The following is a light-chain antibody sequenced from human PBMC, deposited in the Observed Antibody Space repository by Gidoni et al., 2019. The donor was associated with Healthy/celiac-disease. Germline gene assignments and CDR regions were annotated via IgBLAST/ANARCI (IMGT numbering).Light chain of an antibody. J-gene: IGKJ2*01. V-gene: IGKV4-1*01. CDR2: WAS. Sequence: DIVMTQSPDSLAVSLGERATINCKSSQSVLSSSNNKNYLAWYQQKPGQPPKLLIYWASTRESGVPDRFSGSGSGTDFTLTSSILQAEDVAVYYCQQYYSTPYTFGQGTKLEIK. CDR1: QSVLSSSNNKNY. CDR3: QQYYSTPYT.